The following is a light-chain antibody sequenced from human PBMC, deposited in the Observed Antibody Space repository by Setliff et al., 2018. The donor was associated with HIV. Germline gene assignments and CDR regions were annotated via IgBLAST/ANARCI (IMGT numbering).Light chain of an antibody. V-gene: IGLV2-23*02. Sequence: QCALTQPASVSGSPGQSITISCTGTSSNVGTYDLVSWYQQYPGKAPQLIIYEVGKRPSGVSNRFSGSKSGNTASLTISGLQAEDEADYFCCSYAGSAFYVFGIGTKVTVL. CDR2: EVG. CDR1: SSNVGTYDL. CDR3: CSYAGSAFYV. J-gene: IGLJ1*01.